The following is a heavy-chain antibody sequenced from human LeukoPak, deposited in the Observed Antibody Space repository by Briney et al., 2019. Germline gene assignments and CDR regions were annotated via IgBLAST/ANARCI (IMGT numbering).Heavy chain of an antibody. Sequence: SETLSLTCTVYGYSISSGYYWAWIRQPPGKGLEWIGRIYHSRSTYYNPSLKSRVTISVDTSKNQFSLKLSSVTAADTGVYYCARDSADYYDSSYLDAFDIWGQGTMVTVSS. CDR2: IYHSRST. CDR1: GYSISSGYY. D-gene: IGHD3-22*01. J-gene: IGHJ3*02. V-gene: IGHV4-38-2*02. CDR3: ARDSADYYDSSYLDAFDI.